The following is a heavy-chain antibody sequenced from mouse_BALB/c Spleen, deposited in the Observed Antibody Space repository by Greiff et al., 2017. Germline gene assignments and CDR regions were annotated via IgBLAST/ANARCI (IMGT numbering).Heavy chain of an antibody. CDR3: ASYGNYAAY. D-gene: IGHD2-1*01. J-gene: IGHJ3*01. V-gene: IGHV5-9-4*01. Sequence: EVQRVESGGGLVKPGGSLKLSCAASGFTFSSYAMSWVRQSPEKRLEWVAEISSGGSYTYYPDTVTGRFTISRDNAKNTLYLEMSSLRSEDTAMYYCASYGNYAAYWGQGTLVTVSA. CDR1: GFTFSSYA. CDR2: ISSGGSYT.